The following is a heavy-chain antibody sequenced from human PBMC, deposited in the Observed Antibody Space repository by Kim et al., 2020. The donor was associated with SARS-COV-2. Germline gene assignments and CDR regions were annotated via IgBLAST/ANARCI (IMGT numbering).Heavy chain of an antibody. CDR1: GFTFSSYA. V-gene: IGHV3-33*06. CDR3: AKLSGSPYYYDSSGYYFDY. D-gene: IGHD3-22*01. CDR2: IWYDGSNK. J-gene: IGHJ4*02. Sequence: GGSLRLSCAASGFTFSSYAMHWVRQAPGKGLEWVAVIWYDGSNKYYADSVKGRFTISRDNSKNTLYLQMNSLRAEDTAVYYCAKLSGSPYYYDSSGYYFDYWGQGTLVTVSS.